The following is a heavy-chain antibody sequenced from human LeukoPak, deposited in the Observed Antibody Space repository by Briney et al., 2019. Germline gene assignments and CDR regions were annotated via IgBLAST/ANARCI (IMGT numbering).Heavy chain of an antibody. CDR1: GGSISSYY. CDR2: IYTSGST. V-gene: IGHV4-4*07. Sequence: SETPSLTCTVSGGSISSYYWSWIRQPAGKGLEWIGRIYTSGSTNYNPSLKSRVTMSVDTSKNQFSLKLSSVTAADTAVYCCARDCSGGSCYSSHDAFDIWGQGTMVTVSS. CDR3: ARDCSGGSCYSSHDAFDI. D-gene: IGHD2-15*01. J-gene: IGHJ3*02.